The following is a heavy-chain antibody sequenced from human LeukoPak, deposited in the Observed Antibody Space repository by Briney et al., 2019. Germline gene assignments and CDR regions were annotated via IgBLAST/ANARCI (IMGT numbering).Heavy chain of an antibody. CDR2: IGYDGVDK. D-gene: IGHD3-10*01. CDR3: AKGFGRGMDV. J-gene: IGHJ6*02. V-gene: IGHV3-30*04. Sequence: GGSPRLSCTASGFTFSSYPMHWVRQATGKGLEWVAVIGYDGVDKFYTDSVKGRFTISRDNSKNTLYLQMNSLRAEDTAVYYCAKGFGRGMDVWGQGTTVTVSS. CDR1: GFTFSSYP.